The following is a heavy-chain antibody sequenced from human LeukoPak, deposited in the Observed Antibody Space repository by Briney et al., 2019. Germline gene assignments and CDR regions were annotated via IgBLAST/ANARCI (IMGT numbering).Heavy chain of an antibody. CDR3: ARSIVVVPAAIQFWFDP. J-gene: IGHJ5*02. CDR2: ISAYNGNT. Sequence: APVKVSCKASGYTFTSYGISWVRQAPGQGLEWMGWISAYNGNTNYAQKLQGRVTMTTDTSTSTAYMELRSLRSDDTAVYYCARSIVVVPAAIQFWFDPWGQGTLVTVSS. D-gene: IGHD2-2*01. V-gene: IGHV1-18*01. CDR1: GYTFTSYG.